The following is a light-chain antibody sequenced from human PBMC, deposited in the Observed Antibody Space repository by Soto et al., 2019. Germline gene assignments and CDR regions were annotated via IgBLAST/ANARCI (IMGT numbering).Light chain of an antibody. CDR1: QNIHNH. V-gene: IGKV3-15*01. CDR3: QQYDTSFPVS. CDR2: DAI. Sequence: EFVLTQSPGTLSLSPGERATLSCRASQNIHNHMSWFLQKPGQTPRLLIYDAIIRAPDVPARFSGSWSGTEFTLTINSLQSEDFAVYYCQQYDTSFPVSFGQGTRLEIK. J-gene: IGKJ5*01.